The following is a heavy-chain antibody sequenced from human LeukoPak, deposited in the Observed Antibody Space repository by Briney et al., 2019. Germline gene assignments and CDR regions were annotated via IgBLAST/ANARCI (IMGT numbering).Heavy chain of an antibody. CDR1: GGSISSYY. D-gene: IGHD6-13*01. Sequence: SETLSLTCSVSGGSISSYYWGWIRQPPGKELEWIGYVFYSGSTSYNPSLKSRVTISVDTSKNQFSLKLTSVTAADTAAYYCARHRGSSWNYFDYWGQGTLVTVSS. CDR2: VFYSGST. CDR3: ARHRGSSWNYFDY. V-gene: IGHV4-59*08. J-gene: IGHJ4*02.